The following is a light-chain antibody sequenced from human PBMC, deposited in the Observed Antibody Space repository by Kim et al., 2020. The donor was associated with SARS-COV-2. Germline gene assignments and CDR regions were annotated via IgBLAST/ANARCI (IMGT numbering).Light chain of an antibody. CDR2: EVT. CDR1: GGDLGRYKF. V-gene: IGLV2-8*01. J-gene: IGLJ1*01. Sequence: GQSSTMSWPGPGGDLGRYKFVSWYKQHPGKAPKLVIYEVTKRPSGVPDRFSGSRSGNTASLTVSGLRAEDEADYYCTSYAGDNNYVFGSGTKVTVL. CDR3: TSYAGDNNYV.